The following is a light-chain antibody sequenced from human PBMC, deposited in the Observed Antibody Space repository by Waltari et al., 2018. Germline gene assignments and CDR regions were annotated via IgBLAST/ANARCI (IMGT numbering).Light chain of an antibody. V-gene: IGKV1-9*01. J-gene: IGKJ1*01. Sequence: IQLTQSPSSLSASVGDSVTITCRASQGISDYLAWYQPKTGEAPKLLLYAASTLQSAVPSRFSGSGSGTDFTLTISSLQPEDFATYYCQLLNSAQWTFGQGTKVEIK. CDR2: AAS. CDR1: QGISDY. CDR3: QLLNSAQWT.